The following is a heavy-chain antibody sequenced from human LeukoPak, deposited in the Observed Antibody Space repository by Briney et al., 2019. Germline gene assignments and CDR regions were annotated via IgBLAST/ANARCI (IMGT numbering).Heavy chain of an antibody. V-gene: IGHV3-48*02. J-gene: IGHJ3*02. CDR3: ATDIVVVPAARDDAFDI. Sequence: GGSLRLSCAASGFTFSSYSMNWVGQAPGKGLEWVSYISSSSSTIYYADSVKGRFTISRDNAKNSLYLQMNSLRDEDTAVYYCATDIVVVPAARDDAFDIWGQGTMVTVSS. CDR2: ISSSSSTI. CDR1: GFTFSSYS. D-gene: IGHD2-2*01.